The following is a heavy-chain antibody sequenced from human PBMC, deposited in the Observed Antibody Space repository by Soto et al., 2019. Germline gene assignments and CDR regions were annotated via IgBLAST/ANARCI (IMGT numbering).Heavy chain of an antibody. Sequence: ASVKVSCKASGYTFTRYGISWVRQAPGQGLEWMGWISAYNGNTDYAQMLQGRVTMTADTSTSTGYMELRSLSSDDTAVYYCARVVAYCCGVSCGDYWGQGTLVTVSS. CDR2: ISAYNGNT. CDR1: GYTFTRYG. J-gene: IGHJ4*02. CDR3: ARVVAYCCGVSCGDY. D-gene: IGHD2-15*01. V-gene: IGHV1-18*01.